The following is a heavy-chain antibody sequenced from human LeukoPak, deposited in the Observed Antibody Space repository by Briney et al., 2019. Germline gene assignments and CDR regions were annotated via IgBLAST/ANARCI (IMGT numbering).Heavy chain of an antibody. Sequence: PGGSLRLSCAASGFTFSSYSMNWVRQAPGKGLEWVSGISPRGGGTYYADSVKGRFTISRDDSKNTLSLQMNSLRVEDTAVYYCARDLAWGAFDYWGQGTLVTVSS. J-gene: IGHJ4*02. CDR2: ISPRGGGT. CDR1: GFTFSSYS. D-gene: IGHD7-27*01. CDR3: ARDLAWGAFDY. V-gene: IGHV3-23*01.